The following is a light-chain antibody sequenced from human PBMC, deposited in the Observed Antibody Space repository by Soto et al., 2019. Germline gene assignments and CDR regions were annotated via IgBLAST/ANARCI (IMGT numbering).Light chain of an antibody. J-gene: IGLJ2*01. Sequence: SYVLTQPPSVSVAPGETATITCGGNDIGSERVHWYQQKPGQAPVLVIYYDSDQPSGIPERFSGSDSGNTATLAISRVEAGDEADYYCQLWDSRSDHPVFGGGTKLTVL. V-gene: IGLV3-21*04. CDR3: QLWDSRSDHPV. CDR2: YDS. CDR1: DIGSER.